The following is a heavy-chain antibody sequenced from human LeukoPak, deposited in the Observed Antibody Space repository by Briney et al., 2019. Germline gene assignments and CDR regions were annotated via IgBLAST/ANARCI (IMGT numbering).Heavy chain of an antibody. J-gene: IGHJ5*02. CDR1: GYTFTSYD. Sequence: GASVKVSCKAPGYTFTSYDINWVRQAPGQGLEWMGGIIPIFGTANYAQKFQGRVTITADESTSTAYMELSSLRSEDTAVYYCAREPEWGLFDPWGQGTLVTVSS. V-gene: IGHV1-69*13. CDR2: IIPIFGTA. D-gene: IGHD1-26*01. CDR3: AREPEWGLFDP.